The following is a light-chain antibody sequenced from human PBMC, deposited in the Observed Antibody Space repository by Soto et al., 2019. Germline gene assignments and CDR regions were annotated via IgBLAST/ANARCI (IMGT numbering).Light chain of an antibody. V-gene: IGKV3-15*01. Sequence: ETVMTQSPATLSVSRGERATLSCRASQSISRNLAWYQQKPGQAPRLLIYGASTRATGIPARFSGRGSGTEFSLTISSLQSEDFAVYYCQQYRGWPRTFGQGTKVEIK. J-gene: IGKJ1*01. CDR2: GAS. CDR3: QQYRGWPRT. CDR1: QSISRN.